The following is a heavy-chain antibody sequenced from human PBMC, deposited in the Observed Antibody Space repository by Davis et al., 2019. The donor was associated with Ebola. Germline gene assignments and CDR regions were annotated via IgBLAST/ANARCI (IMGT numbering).Heavy chain of an antibody. CDR3: ARDLHYYGMDV. Sequence: LRLSCAVYGGSFSGYYWSWIRQPPGKGLEWIGEINHSGSTNYNPSLKSRVTISVDTSKNQFSLKLSSVTAADTAVYYCARDLHYYGMDVWGQGTTVTVSS. J-gene: IGHJ6*02. V-gene: IGHV4-34*09. CDR2: INHSGST. CDR1: GGSFSGYY.